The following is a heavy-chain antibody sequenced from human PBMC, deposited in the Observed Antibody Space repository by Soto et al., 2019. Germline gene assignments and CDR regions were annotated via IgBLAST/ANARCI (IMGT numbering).Heavy chain of an antibody. V-gene: IGHV1-3*05. CDR3: ARGTVVTHFDY. CDR2: INAGNGNT. CDR1: GYTFTSYA. J-gene: IGHJ4*02. D-gene: IGHD2-15*01. Sequence: QVQLVQSGAEEKKPGASVKVSCKASGYTFTSYAMHWVRQAPGQRLEWMGWINAGNGNTKYSQKFQGRGTITRATSASTAYMELSSLRSEDTAVYYCARGTVVTHFDYWGQGTLVTVSS.